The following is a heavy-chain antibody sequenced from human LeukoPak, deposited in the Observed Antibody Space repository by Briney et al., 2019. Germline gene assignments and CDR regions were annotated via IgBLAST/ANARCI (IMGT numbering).Heavy chain of an antibody. J-gene: IGHJ6*02. Sequence: SETLSLTCAVYGGSFSGYYWSWIRQPPGKGLEWIGEINHSGSTNYNPSLKSRVTISVDTSKNQFSLKLSSVTAANTAVYYCARVGGGSRRSYYYYGMDVWGQETTVTVSS. D-gene: IGHD2-15*01. CDR1: GGSFSGYY. CDR3: ARVGGGSRRSYYYYGMDV. V-gene: IGHV4-34*01. CDR2: INHSGST.